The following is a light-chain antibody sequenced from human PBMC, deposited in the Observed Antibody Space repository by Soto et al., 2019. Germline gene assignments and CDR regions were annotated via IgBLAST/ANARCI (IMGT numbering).Light chain of an antibody. CDR2: DAS. V-gene: IGKV3-11*01. J-gene: IGKJ5*01. Sequence: EILLTQSPSTLPLSPGERATLSCRASQSVSSYLAWYQQKPGQAPRLLIYDASNRATGIPARLSGSGSGTDFTLTISSLEPEDFAVYYCQQRSNWITFGQGTRLEIK. CDR3: QQRSNWIT. CDR1: QSVSSY.